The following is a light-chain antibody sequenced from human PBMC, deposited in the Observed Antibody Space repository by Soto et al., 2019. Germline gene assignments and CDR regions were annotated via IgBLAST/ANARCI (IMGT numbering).Light chain of an antibody. J-gene: IGLJ2*01. CDR3: CSYAGSYIFVV. CDR1: SSDVGSYNY. CDR2: DVS. V-gene: IGLV2-11*01. Sequence: QSALTQPRSVSGSPGQSVTISCTGTSSDVGSYNYVSWYQQHPGKAPKVMIYDVSKRPSGVPDRFSGSKSGNTASLTISGLQAEDEADYYCCSYAGSYIFVVFGGGTKLTVL.